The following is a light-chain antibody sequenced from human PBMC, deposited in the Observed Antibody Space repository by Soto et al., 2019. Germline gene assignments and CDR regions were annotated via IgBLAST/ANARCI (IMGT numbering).Light chain of an antibody. CDR1: QSVTNSY. CDR2: DAS. CDR3: QQYVTSSRT. V-gene: IGKV3-20*01. Sequence: EIVLTQSPGTLSLSPGERATLSCRASQSVTNSYLAWYQQKPGQAPRLLIYDASNSATGIPDRFSGSGSGTDFTLTISRLEPEDFAVYYCQQYVTSSRTFGQGTKVDIK. J-gene: IGKJ1*01.